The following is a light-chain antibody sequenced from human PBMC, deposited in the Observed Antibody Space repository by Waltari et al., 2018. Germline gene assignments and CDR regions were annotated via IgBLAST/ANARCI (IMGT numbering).Light chain of an antibody. V-gene: IGLV2-18*01. CDR3: NLYAGSSTLGV. Sequence: QSALTQPPSVSGSPGQSVTISCTGISTDVGGYDRVSWYQQSPGTAPKLMISDVSNRPSGVPDRFSGSKSGNTASRTISGLQAEDEADYYCNLYAGSSTLGVFGGGTKLTVL. J-gene: IGLJ3*02. CDR1: STDVGGYDR. CDR2: DVS.